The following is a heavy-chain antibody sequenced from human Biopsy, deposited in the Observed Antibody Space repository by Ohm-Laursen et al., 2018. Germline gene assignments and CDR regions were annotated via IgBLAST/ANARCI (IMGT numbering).Heavy chain of an antibody. D-gene: IGHD1-26*01. CDR2: INGGGDGT. CDR1: GFPFSTYA. Sequence: SLRLSCAASGFPFSTYAMSWVRQTPGKGLEWVSSINGGGDGTFYADSVKGRFSISRDNSKNTLYLQMKSLRAEDTALYYCAKDLKWDVSADYFDLWGQGTLVTVSS. V-gene: IGHV3-23*01. CDR3: AKDLKWDVSADYFDL. J-gene: IGHJ4*02.